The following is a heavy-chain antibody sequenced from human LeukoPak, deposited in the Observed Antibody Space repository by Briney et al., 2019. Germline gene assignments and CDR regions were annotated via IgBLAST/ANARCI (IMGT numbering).Heavy chain of an antibody. V-gene: IGHV3-30*04. J-gene: IGHJ4*02. CDR2: ISYDGSHK. CDR3: ARGITELDY. Sequence: GGSLRLSCAASAFSFSNYAMHWVRRAPGKGLEWMAVISYDGSHKFYADSVKGRFTISRDNAKNSVYLQMNSLRAEDTAVYYCARGITELDYWGQGTLVTVSS. D-gene: IGHD3-10*01. CDR1: AFSFSNYA.